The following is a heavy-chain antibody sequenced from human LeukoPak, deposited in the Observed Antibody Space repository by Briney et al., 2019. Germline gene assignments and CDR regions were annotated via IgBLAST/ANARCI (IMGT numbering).Heavy chain of an antibody. CDR3: AREGGSYERYYYYYMDV. CDR1: GYTFTSYG. Sequence: ASVKVSCKASGYTFTSYGISWVRQAPGQGLEWMGWISAYNGNTNYAQKLQGRVTITADESTSTAYMELSSLRSEDTAVYYCAREGGSYERYYYYYMDVWGKGTTVTVSS. V-gene: IGHV1-18*01. CDR2: ISAYNGNT. J-gene: IGHJ6*03. D-gene: IGHD1-26*01.